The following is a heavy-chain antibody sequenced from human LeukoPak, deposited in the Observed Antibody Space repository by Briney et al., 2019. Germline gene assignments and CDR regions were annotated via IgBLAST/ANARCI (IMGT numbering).Heavy chain of an antibody. CDR2: IIPIFGTA. Sequence: SVKVSCKAAGGTFSSYAISWVRQAPGQGLEWMGGIIPIFGTANYAQKFQGRVTITADESTSTAYMELSSLRSEDTAVYYCARGALYGSSGYPNVGYYYYGMDVWGQGTTVTVSS. CDR3: ARGALYGSSGYPNVGYYYYGMDV. CDR1: GGTFSSYA. D-gene: IGHD3-22*01. V-gene: IGHV1-69*13. J-gene: IGHJ6*02.